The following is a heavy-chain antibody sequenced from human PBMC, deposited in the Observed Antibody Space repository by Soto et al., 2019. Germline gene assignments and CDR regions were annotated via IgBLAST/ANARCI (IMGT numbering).Heavy chain of an antibody. J-gene: IGHJ4*02. Sequence: QVKLVQSGAEVEKPGSSVRVSCKASGDSFSKYTVNWVRQAPRQGLEWMGGIIPRFGTTNYAPTIQDRVTITADESMNTVYMELSSLGSEDTALYYCARGRGLYNSGRSQLDSWGQGTLVTVSS. V-gene: IGHV1-69*01. CDR2: IIPRFGTT. CDR1: GDSFSKYT. D-gene: IGHD1-26*01. CDR3: ARGRGLYNSGRSQLDS.